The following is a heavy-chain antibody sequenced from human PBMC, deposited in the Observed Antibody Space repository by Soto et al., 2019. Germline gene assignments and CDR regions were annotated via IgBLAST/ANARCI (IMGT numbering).Heavy chain of an antibody. Sequence: GGSLRLSCGAAGFTFSSYSMNWVRQAPGKGLEWVSVIYSGGSTYYADSVKGRFTISRDNSKNTLYLQMNSLRAEDTAVYYCARDAVAYDILTGYQTYYYGMDVWGQGTTVTVSS. V-gene: IGHV3-53*01. CDR1: GFTFSSYS. D-gene: IGHD3-9*01. CDR2: IYSGGST. CDR3: ARDAVAYDILTGYQTYYYGMDV. J-gene: IGHJ6*02.